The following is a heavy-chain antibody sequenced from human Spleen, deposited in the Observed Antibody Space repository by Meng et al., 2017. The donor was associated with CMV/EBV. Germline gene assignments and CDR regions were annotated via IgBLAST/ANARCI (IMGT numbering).Heavy chain of an antibody. CDR2: IYSGVTST. V-gene: IGHV3-23*03. Sequence: GESLKISCAASGFTFTTYAMNWVRQAPGEGLGWVSIIYSGVTSTYYADSVKGRFTITRDNSKNTVYLQMNSLRAEDTAVYYCAKERSPQNYYYYGLDVWGQGTTVTVSS. CDR3: AKERSPQNYYYYGLDV. D-gene: IGHD1-26*01. J-gene: IGHJ6*02. CDR1: GFTFTTYA.